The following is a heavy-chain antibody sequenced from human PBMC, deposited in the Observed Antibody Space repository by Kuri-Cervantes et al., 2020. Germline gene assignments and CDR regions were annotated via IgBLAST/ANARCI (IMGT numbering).Heavy chain of an antibody. J-gene: IGHJ4*02. V-gene: IGHV4-59*01. D-gene: IGHD3-10*01. Sequence: SETLSLTCAVYDGSFNDYYWSWIRQPPGKRLEWIGYIYNNGSTNYNPSLKSRVSISIDTSKNQFSLKLTSVTAADTAVYFCASDISRAWFYYWGQGTLVTVSS. CDR1: DGSFNDYY. CDR2: IYNNGST. CDR3: ASDISRAWFYY.